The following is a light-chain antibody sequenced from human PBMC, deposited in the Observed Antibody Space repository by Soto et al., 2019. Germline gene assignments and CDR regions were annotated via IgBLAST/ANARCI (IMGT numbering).Light chain of an antibody. CDR1: QSVTGNK. V-gene: IGKV3-20*01. CDR2: GAS. CDR3: QQYGNSPFT. Sequence: EVVLTQSPGPLSLSPGTRATLSCRASQSVTGNKLAWFQQRPGQAPRLLIYGASTRATDIPARFSGTGSGTNYTLTISGPEPEDFVLYFCQQYGNSPFTFGQGTKLDIK. J-gene: IGKJ2*01.